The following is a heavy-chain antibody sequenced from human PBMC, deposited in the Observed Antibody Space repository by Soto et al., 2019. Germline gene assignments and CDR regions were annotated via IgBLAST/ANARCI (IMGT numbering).Heavy chain of an antibody. Sequence: ASVKVSCKASGGTFSSYAISWVRQAPGQGLEWMGGIIPIFGTANYAQKFQGRVTITADESTSTAYMELSSLRSEDTAVYYCARRGYSGYNYYYYYGMDVWGQGTTVTGSS. V-gene: IGHV1-69*13. CDR2: IIPIFGTA. CDR3: ARRGYSGYNYYYYYGMDV. CDR1: GGTFSSYA. D-gene: IGHD5-12*01. J-gene: IGHJ6*02.